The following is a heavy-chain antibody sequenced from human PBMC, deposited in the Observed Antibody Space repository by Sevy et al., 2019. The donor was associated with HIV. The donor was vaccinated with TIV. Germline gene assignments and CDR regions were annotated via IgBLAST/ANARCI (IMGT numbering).Heavy chain of an antibody. CDR3: ARDRDDGYCTNGVCFNFDN. CDR2: ISWNSASI. J-gene: IGHJ4*01. CDR1: GFTFDDYA. D-gene: IGHD2-8*01. V-gene: IGHV3-9*01. Sequence: GGSLRLSCAASGFTFDDYAMHWVRQAPGKGLEWVSGISWNSASIDYADSVKGRFTISRDNAKNSLYLQMKSLRAEGTALYYCARDRDDGYCTNGVCFNFDNWGQGTLVTVSS.